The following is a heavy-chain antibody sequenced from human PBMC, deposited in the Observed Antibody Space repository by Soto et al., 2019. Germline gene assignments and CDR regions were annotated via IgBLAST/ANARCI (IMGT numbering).Heavy chain of an antibody. Sequence: ASVKVSCKASGGTFSRHSITWVRQAPGHGLEWMGRIMPFFDIASYAQKFQVVLTMTNMDPVDTATYYCARIQVTSGYHYYYDMDVWGQGTTVTVSS. D-gene: IGHD3-3*01. CDR1: GGTFSRHS. CDR2: IMPFFDIA. V-gene: IGHV1-69*02. CDR3: DMDV. J-gene: IGHJ6*02.